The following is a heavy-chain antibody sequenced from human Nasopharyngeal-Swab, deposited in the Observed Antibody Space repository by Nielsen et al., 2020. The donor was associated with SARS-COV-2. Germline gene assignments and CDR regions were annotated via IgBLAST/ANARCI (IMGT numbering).Heavy chain of an antibody. CDR3: AKDAHYGGPPGDAFDI. Sequence: GESLKISCAASGFTFSSYAMSWVRQAPGKGLEWVSAISGSGGSTYYADSAKGRSTISRDNSKNTLYLQTNSLRAEDTAVYYCAKDAHYGGPPGDAFDIWGQGTMVTVSS. V-gene: IGHV3-23*01. D-gene: IGHD4-23*01. J-gene: IGHJ3*02. CDR2: ISGSGGST. CDR1: GFTFSSYA.